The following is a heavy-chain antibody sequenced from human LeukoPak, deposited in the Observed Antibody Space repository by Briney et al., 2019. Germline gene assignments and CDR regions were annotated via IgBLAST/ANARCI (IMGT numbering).Heavy chain of an antibody. J-gene: IGHJ3*02. Sequence: SVKVSCKASGGTFSRYAISWVRQAPGQGLEWMGRIIPILGIANYAQKFQGRVTITADKSTSTAYMELSSLRSEDTAVYYCARDRHIVVVTAIHDAFDIWGQGTMVTVSS. D-gene: IGHD2-21*02. CDR2: IIPILGIA. CDR1: GGTFSRYA. CDR3: ARDRHIVVVTAIHDAFDI. V-gene: IGHV1-69*04.